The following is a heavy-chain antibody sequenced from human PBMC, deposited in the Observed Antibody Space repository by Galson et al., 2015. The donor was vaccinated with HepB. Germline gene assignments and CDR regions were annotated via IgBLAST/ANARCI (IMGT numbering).Heavy chain of an antibody. CDR1: GFTFSSYG. CDR3: SKVKSSGTYFPPPGFDY. Sequence: SLRLSCAASGFTFSSYGMHWVRQAPDKGLEWVAAISYDGSNKHYADSVKGRFTISRDNSMDTLYLQMNSLRAEDTAVYYCSKVKSSGTYFPPPGFDYWGQGTLVTVSS. J-gene: IGHJ4*02. CDR2: ISYDGSNK. D-gene: IGHD1-26*01. V-gene: IGHV3-30*18.